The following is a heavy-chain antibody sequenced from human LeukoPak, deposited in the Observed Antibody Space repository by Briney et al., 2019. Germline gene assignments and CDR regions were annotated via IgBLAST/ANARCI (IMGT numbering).Heavy chain of an antibody. J-gene: IGHJ5*02. Sequence: ASVNVSCKASGATLSSYAISWVRQAPGQGLEWMGRIIPILGIANYAQKFQGRVTITADKSTSTAYMELSSLRSEDTAVYYCAVRNGDYVFWFDPWGEGTLVTVSS. D-gene: IGHD4-17*01. CDR1: GATLSSYA. CDR3: AVRNGDYVFWFDP. V-gene: IGHV1-69*04. CDR2: IIPILGIA.